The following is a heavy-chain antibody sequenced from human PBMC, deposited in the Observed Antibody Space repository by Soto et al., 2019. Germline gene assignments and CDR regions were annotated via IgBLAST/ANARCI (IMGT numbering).Heavy chain of an antibody. D-gene: IGHD3-22*01. CDR1: GGTFSSYA. V-gene: IGHV1-69*12. CDR2: IIPIFGTA. J-gene: IGHJ4*02. Sequence: QVQLVQSGAEVKKPGSSVKVSCKASGGTFSSYAISWVRQSPGQGLEWMGGIIPIFGTADYAQKFQGRVTTTADESPSTAYMELRSLRSEDTAVYYCASHYDSSGYYYRGLDYWGQGTLVTVSS. CDR3: ASHYDSSGYYYRGLDY.